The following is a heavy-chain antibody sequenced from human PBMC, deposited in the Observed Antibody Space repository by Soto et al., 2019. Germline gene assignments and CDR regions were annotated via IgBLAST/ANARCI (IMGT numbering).Heavy chain of an antibody. V-gene: IGHV1-69*02. CDR2: IIPILGIA. CDR1: GGTFSSYT. J-gene: IGHJ4*02. CDR3: ARGWSIAAAGLHFDY. D-gene: IGHD6-13*01. Sequence: QVQLVQSGAKVKKPGSSVKVSCKASGGTFSSYTISWVRQAPGQGLEWMGRIIPILGIANYAQKFQGRVTITADKSTSTAYMELSSLRSEDTAVYYCARGWSIAAAGLHFDYWGQGTLVTVSS.